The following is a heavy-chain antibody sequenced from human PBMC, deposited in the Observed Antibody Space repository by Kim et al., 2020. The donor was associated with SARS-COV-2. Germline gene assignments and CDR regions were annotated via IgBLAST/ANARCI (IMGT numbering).Heavy chain of an antibody. Sequence: ASVKVSCKASGYTFTSYGISWVRQAPGQGLEWMGWISAYNGNTNYAQKLQGRVTMTTDTSTSTAYMELRSLRSDDTAVYYCARDTGPLLWFGTMGYWGQGTLVTVSS. CDR3: ARDTGPLLWFGTMGY. D-gene: IGHD3-10*01. V-gene: IGHV1-18*01. CDR1: GYTFTSYG. J-gene: IGHJ4*02. CDR2: ISAYNGNT.